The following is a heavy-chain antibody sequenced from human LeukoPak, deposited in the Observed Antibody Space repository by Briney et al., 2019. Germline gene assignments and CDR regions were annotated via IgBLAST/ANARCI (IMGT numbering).Heavy chain of an antibody. V-gene: IGHV3-66*01. D-gene: IGHD4-17*01. Sequence: GGSLRLSCAASGFTFSSYAMHWVRQAPGKGLEWVSVIYSGGSTYYADSVKGRFTISRDNSKNTLYLQMNSLRAEDTAVYYCARVATVTTLAFDIWGQGTMVTVSS. CDR2: IYSGGST. CDR3: ARVATVTTLAFDI. J-gene: IGHJ3*02. CDR1: GFTFSSYA.